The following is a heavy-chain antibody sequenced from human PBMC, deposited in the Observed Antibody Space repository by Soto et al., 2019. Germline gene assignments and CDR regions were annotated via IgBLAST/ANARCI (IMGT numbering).Heavy chain of an antibody. CDR3: ACAHNHHLQDYYAMDV. J-gene: IGHJ6*02. V-gene: IGHV1-2*02. CDR2: INPNSGGT. D-gene: IGHD1-1*01. Sequence: GASVKVSCKASGYTFPGYYMHWVRPAPGQGLEWMGLINPNSGGTNYAQKFQGRVTMTRDTSISTAYMEMSSLRSDDTAVYYCACAHNHHLQDYYAMDVWGQGTTVTVSS. CDR1: GYTFPGYY.